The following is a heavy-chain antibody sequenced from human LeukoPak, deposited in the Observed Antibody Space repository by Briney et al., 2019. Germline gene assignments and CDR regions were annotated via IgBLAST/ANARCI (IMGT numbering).Heavy chain of an antibody. CDR3: ARERREQLLPPYTRSVTYFDY. V-gene: IGHV4-39*07. CDR1: GFSFSNYN. D-gene: IGHD2-2*01. J-gene: IGHJ4*02. CDR2: ITYSGST. Sequence: GSLRLSCAASGFSFSNYNMDWVRQPPGKGLEWIGSITYSGSTYYNPSLKRRVTISIDTSKNQFSLKLSSVTAADTAAYYCARERREQLLPPYTRSVTYFDYWGQGTLVTVSS.